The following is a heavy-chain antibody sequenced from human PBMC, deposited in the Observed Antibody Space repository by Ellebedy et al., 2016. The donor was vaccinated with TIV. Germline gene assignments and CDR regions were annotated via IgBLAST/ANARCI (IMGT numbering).Heavy chain of an antibody. CDR2: ISYDGSNQ. D-gene: IGHD2/OR15-2a*01. Sequence: GESLKISXAASGFTFNYYGIHWVRQAPGKGLEWVAVISYDGSNQYYADSVKGRFTISRDHSKNTVYLQMNSLRAEDTAVYYCAKDGFSGSDGLDIWGQGTMVTVSS. V-gene: IGHV3-30*18. J-gene: IGHJ3*02. CDR3: AKDGFSGSDGLDI. CDR1: GFTFNYYG.